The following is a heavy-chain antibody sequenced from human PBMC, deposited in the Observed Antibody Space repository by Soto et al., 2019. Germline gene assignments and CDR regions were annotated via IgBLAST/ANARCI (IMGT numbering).Heavy chain of an antibody. D-gene: IGHD6-13*01. J-gene: IGHJ4*02. CDR3: AREKGLSGIAAYFDY. Sequence: PSETLSLTCAVYGGSFSGYYWSWIRQPPGKGLEWIGEINHSGSTNYNPPLKSRVTISVDTPKNQFSLKLSSVTAADTAVYYCAREKGLSGIAAYFDYWGEGTTGTVS. CDR2: INHSGST. CDR1: GGSFSGYY. V-gene: IGHV4-34*01.